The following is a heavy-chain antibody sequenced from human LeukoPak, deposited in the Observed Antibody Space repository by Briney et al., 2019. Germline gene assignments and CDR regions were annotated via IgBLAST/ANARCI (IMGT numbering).Heavy chain of an antibody. V-gene: IGHV3-23*01. D-gene: IGHD3-10*01. CDR1: GFTFNIYA. J-gene: IGHJ5*01. Sequence: GGSLRLSCAASGFTFNIYAMSWVRRAPGEGLEWVSSITSISDGTFYADSVKGRFTISRDNSKSTLYLQMNSLRAEDTALYYCVKDRPNYFGWNGHYYTRNGDSWGQGTLVTVSS. CDR2: ITSISDGT. CDR3: VKDRPNYFGWNGHYYTRNGDS.